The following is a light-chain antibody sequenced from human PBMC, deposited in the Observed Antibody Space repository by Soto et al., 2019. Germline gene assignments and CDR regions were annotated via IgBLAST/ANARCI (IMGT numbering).Light chain of an antibody. CDR2: EVS. CDR3: SSHTSSSTLV. J-gene: IGLJ3*02. Sequence: QSALTQPASVSGSPGQSITISCTGTSSDVGGYNFVSWYQQHPGKAPKLMIYEVSNRPSGVSNRFSGSKSGNRASLTISGLQAEDEADYYCSSHTSSSTLVFGGGTKLTV. V-gene: IGLV2-14*01. CDR1: SSDVGGYNF.